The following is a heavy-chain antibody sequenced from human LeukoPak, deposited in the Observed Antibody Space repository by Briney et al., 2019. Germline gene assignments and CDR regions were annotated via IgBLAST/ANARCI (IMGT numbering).Heavy chain of an antibody. J-gene: IGHJ4*02. CDR2: IWYDGSNK. CDR1: RFTFSSYG. Sequence: GGSLRLSCAAARFTFSSYGMHWVRQGPGEGLEWVAVIWYDGSNKYYADSVKGRFTTSRDNSKNTLYLQMNSLRAEDTAVYYCAKDRRIAAAGPVGYWGQGTLVTVSS. D-gene: IGHD6-13*01. V-gene: IGHV3-33*06. CDR3: AKDRRIAAAGPVGY.